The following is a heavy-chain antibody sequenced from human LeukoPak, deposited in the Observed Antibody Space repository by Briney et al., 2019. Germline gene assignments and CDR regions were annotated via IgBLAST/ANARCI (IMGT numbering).Heavy chain of an antibody. CDR1: GFTFSNYN. V-gene: IGHV3-48*01. CDR2: ISSSSSII. CDR3: AGSSSPYRSSNYYYYGMDV. J-gene: IGHJ6*02. D-gene: IGHD6-13*01. Sequence: GGSLRLSCAASGFTFSNYNMNWVRQAPGKGLEWVSYISSSSSIIYYADSVEGRFTISRDNAKNSLYLQMNSLRAEDTAVYYCAGSSSPYRSSNYYYYGMDVWGQGTTVTVSS.